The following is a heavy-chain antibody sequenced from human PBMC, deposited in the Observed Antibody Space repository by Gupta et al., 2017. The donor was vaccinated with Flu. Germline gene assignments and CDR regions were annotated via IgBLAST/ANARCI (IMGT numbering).Heavy chain of an antibody. CDR3: ARQGSGITWYDWFDP. CDR1: GGSINSHY. J-gene: IGHJ5*02. V-gene: IGHV4-59*11. CDR2: VFYTGST. Sequence: QVQLQERGPGLVKASETLSLTCSVTGGSINSHYWSWIRQSPGRGLEWIGNVFYTGSTDYSPSFKSRITMSLDTSNNQYSLHLSSVTAADTAIYYCARQGSGITWYDWFDPWGPGMLVTVS. D-gene: IGHD6-13*01.